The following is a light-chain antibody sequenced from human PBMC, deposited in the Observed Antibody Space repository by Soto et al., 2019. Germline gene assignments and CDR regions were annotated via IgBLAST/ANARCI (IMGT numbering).Light chain of an antibody. J-gene: IGKJ1*01. CDR1: QTISSW. Sequence: DIQMTQSPSTLSGSVGDRVTITCRASQTISSWLAWYQQKPGKAPKLLIYKASTLKSGVPSRFSGSGSGTEFTLTTSSLQPDDFATYYCQHYNSYSEAFGQGPKV. V-gene: IGKV1-5*03. CDR2: KAS. CDR3: QHYNSYSEA.